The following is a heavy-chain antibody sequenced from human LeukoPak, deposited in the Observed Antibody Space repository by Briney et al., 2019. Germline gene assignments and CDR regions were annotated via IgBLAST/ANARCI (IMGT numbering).Heavy chain of an antibody. CDR3: ARQNLDYYGSGSLLGVYYYYGMDV. D-gene: IGHD3-10*01. Sequence: SETLSLTCNVSGGSISGYHWGWIRQPPGKGLEWLGYIYYSGSSKYNPSLKSRVTITVNTSKNHFYLKLSSVSAADTAVYYCARQNLDYYGSGSLLGVYYYYGMDVWGQGTTVTVSS. CDR2: IYYSGSS. CDR1: GGSISGYH. J-gene: IGHJ6*02. V-gene: IGHV4-59*08.